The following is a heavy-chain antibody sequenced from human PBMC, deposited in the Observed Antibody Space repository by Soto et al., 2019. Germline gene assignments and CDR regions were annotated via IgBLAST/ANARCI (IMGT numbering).Heavy chain of an antibody. D-gene: IGHD4-17*01. CDR3: ARRLSTVTTGNYYYYMDV. CDR1: GGSFSGYY. Sequence: SETLSLTCAVYGGSFSGYYWSWIRQPPGKGLEWIGEINHSGSTNYNPSLKSRVTISVDTSKNQFSLELSSVTAADTAVYYCARRLSTVTTGNYYYYMDVWGKGTTVTVSS. V-gene: IGHV4-34*01. J-gene: IGHJ6*03. CDR2: INHSGST.